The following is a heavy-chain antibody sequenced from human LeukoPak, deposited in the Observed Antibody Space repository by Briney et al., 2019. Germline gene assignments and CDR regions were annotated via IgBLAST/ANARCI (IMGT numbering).Heavy chain of an antibody. Sequence: GGSLRLSCAASGFTFSSYAMNWVRQAPGKGLEWVSVIYSGGSTYYADSVKGRFTISRDNSKNTLYLQMNSLRAEDTAVYYCAREGSLHYYYYMDVWGKGTTVTVSS. CDR3: AREGSLHYYYYMDV. J-gene: IGHJ6*03. V-gene: IGHV3-53*01. CDR2: IYSGGST. CDR1: GFTFSSYA. D-gene: IGHD1-26*01.